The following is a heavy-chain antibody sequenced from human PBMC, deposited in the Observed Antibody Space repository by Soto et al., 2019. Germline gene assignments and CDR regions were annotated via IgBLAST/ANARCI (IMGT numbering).Heavy chain of an antibody. J-gene: IGHJ2*01. CDR3: AREGGGLGYCSGGTCNWYFDL. CDR1: GGTFRSYG. D-gene: IGHD2-15*01. V-gene: IGHV1-69*01. Sequence: QVQLVQSGAEVKRPGSSVKVSCKASGGTFRSYGINWVRQAPGQGLEWMGGIIPIFGTLNSAQKFQGRVTITADESTSTAYMELSSLRPEDTAVYYCAREGGGLGYCSGGTCNWYFDLWGRGTLVTVSP. CDR2: IIPIFGTL.